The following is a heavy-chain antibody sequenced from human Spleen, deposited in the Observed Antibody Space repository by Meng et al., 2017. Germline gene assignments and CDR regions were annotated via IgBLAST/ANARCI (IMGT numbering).Heavy chain of an antibody. CDR1: CGAISSGAYY. V-gene: IGHV4-31*01. J-gene: IGHJ4*02. CDR2: IYYTGTT. CDR3: ARGAGPTDSYFDH. D-gene: IGHD4-17*01. Sequence: VQLPEPGPGLGKPSQTLSLTCPVFCGAISSGAYYWNCIRQPPGKGLEWIGYIYYTGTTDYNPSLKSLVTISMDTSKSQFSLRLSSVTAADTAVYYCARGAGPTDSYFDHWGQGTLVTVSS.